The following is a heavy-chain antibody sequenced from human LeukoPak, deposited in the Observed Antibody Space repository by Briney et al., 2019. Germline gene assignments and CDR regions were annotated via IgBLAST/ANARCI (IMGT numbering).Heavy chain of an antibody. J-gene: IGHJ5*02. CDR1: GGSFSGYY. V-gene: IGHV4-34*01. CDR2: INHSGST. D-gene: IGHD3-22*01. Sequence: PSETLSLTCAVYGGSFSGYYWSWIRQPPGKGLEWIGEINHSGSTNYNPSLKSRVTISVDTSKNQFSLKLSSVTAADTAVYYCARGGSMGVVVILRRSGWFDPWGQGTLVTVSS. CDR3: ARGGSMGVVVILRRSGWFDP.